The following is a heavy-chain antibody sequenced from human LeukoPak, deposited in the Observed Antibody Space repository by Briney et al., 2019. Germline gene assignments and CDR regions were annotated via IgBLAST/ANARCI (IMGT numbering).Heavy chain of an antibody. CDR1: GVSFSGYY. D-gene: IGHD3-3*01. CDR2: INHSGST. V-gene: IGHV4-34*01. Sequence: SETLSLTCAVYGVSFSGYYWRWIRQPPGKGLEWIGEINHSGSTNYNPSLKRRVTISVDTSKNQFSLMLSSVAAADTAVYYCARLGVPNYDFWSGYYTRFYFDYWGQGTLVTVSS. J-gene: IGHJ4*02. CDR3: ARLGVPNYDFWSGYYTRFYFDY.